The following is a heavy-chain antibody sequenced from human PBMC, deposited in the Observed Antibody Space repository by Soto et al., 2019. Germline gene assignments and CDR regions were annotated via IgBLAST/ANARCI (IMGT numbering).Heavy chain of an antibody. CDR1: GFTFDDYA. D-gene: IGHD5-12*01. Sequence: GGSLRLSCAASGFTFDDYAMHWVRQAPGKGLEWVSGISWNSGSIGYADSVKGRFTISRDNAKNSLYLQMNSLRAEDTALYYCAKDRGLVATMGSYYMDVWGKGTTVTVSS. V-gene: IGHV3-9*01. CDR2: ISWNSGSI. J-gene: IGHJ6*03. CDR3: AKDRGLVATMGSYYMDV.